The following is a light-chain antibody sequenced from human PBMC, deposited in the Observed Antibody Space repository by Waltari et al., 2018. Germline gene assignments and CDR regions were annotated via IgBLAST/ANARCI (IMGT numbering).Light chain of an antibody. V-gene: IGKV3-15*01. CDR1: QSIRSN. Sequence: EIVMTQSPATLSVFLGERATLSCRASQSIRSNLAWYQHKPGQAPRLLIYGASTRATGIPARFSGSGSETEFTLTISSLQSEDFAVYFCQQYDNWLETFGQGTKVEIK. J-gene: IGKJ1*01. CDR3: QQYDNWLET. CDR2: GAS.